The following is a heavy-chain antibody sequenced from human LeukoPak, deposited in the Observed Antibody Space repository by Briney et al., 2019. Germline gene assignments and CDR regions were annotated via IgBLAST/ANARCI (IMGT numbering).Heavy chain of an antibody. CDR2: IYPGDSTI. D-gene: IGHD6-6*01. Sequence: GESLKISCMGSGYTFTTYWIAWVRQMPGKGLEWVGIIYPGDSTITYSPAFQGQVTISADKSISTAYLQWNSLKASDTAIYYCARPWLENSSSFRSWGQGTLVTVSA. CDR1: GYTFTTYW. J-gene: IGHJ5*02. V-gene: IGHV5-51*01. CDR3: ARPWLENSSSFRS.